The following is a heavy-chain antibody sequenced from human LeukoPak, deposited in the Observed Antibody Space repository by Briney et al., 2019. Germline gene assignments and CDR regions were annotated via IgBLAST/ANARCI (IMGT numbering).Heavy chain of an antibody. Sequence: GSLRLSCAASGFTFSSYAMSWVRQAPGKGLEWVSAISGSGGSTYYADSVKGRFTISRDNSKNMLYLQMNRLRAEDTAVYYCARDLDWRGDWGQGTLVTVSS. V-gene: IGHV3-23*01. D-gene: IGHD3-3*01. CDR2: ISGSGGST. CDR1: GFTFSSYA. CDR3: ARDLDWRGD. J-gene: IGHJ4*02.